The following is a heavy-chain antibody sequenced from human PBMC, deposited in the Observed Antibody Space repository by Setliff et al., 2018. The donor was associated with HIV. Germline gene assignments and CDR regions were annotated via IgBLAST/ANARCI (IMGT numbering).Heavy chain of an antibody. D-gene: IGHD3-3*01. CDR2: IYNDGST. Sequence: SETLSLTCTVSGGSISSSSHCWGWIRQPPGKGLEWIGSIYNDGSTYYNPSLKSRVTISVDTSQSQLSLKLRGVTAADTAVYYCSKRYSDFWSGQTDVWGKGTTVTSPQ. CDR3: SKRYSDFWSGQTDV. J-gene: IGHJ6*04. CDR1: GGSISSSSHC. V-gene: IGHV4-39*01.